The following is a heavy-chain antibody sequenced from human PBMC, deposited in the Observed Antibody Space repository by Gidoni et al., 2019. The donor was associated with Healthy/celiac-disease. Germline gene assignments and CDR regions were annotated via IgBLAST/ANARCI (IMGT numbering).Heavy chain of an antibody. V-gene: IGHV4-59*08. D-gene: IGHD3-22*01. J-gene: IGHJ4*02. CDR3: ARQGYDSSGYRPGGYFDY. CDR2: IHYSGST. CDR1: GGSISSYY. Sequence: QVQLQESGPGLVKPSETLSLTCTVSGGSISSYYWSWIRQPPGKGLEWIGYIHYSGSTNYNPSLKSRVTISVDTSKIQFSLKLSSVTAADTAVYYCARQGYDSSGYRPGGYFDYWGQGTLVTVSS.